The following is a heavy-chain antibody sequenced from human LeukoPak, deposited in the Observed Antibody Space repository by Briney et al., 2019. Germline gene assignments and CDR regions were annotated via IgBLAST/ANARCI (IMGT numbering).Heavy chain of an antibody. D-gene: IGHD2-15*01. Sequence: PGGSLRLSCAASGFTFSSYSMNWVRRAPGKGLEWVSYISSSGSTIYYADSVKGRFTISRDNAKNSLYLQMNSLRAEDTAVYYCARDIGPYWYFDLWGRGTLVTVSS. CDR3: ARDIGPYWYFDL. CDR1: GFTFSSYS. V-gene: IGHV3-48*04. J-gene: IGHJ2*01. CDR2: ISSSGSTI.